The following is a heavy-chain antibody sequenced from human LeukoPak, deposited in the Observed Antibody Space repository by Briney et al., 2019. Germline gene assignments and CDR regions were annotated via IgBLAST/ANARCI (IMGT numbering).Heavy chain of an antibody. CDR2: ISGSGEST. D-gene: IGHD6-19*01. CDR1: GFTFSNHA. V-gene: IGHV3-23*01. CDR3: AKRRHTGISVAGAIDY. J-gene: IGHJ4*02. Sequence: GGSLRLSCAASGFTFSNHAMHWVRQAPGKGLEWVSGISGSGESTYYADSVKGRFTISRDNSKNTLYLQMNSLRAEDTAVYYCAKRRHTGISVAGAIDYWGQGTLVTVSS.